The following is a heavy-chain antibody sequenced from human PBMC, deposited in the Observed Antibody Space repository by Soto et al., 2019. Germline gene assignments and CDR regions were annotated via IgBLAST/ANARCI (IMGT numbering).Heavy chain of an antibody. V-gene: IGHV4-31*03. CDR1: GGSISSGGYY. CDR3: ARALTTVTLFDP. D-gene: IGHD4-17*01. CDR2: IYYSGST. J-gene: IGHJ5*02. Sequence: QVQLQESGPGLVKPSQTLSLTCTVSGGSISSGGYYWSWIRQHPEKGLEWIGYIYYSGSTYYNPALTSRVTISVDTSKNPFSLKLSSVPAADTAVYYCARALTTVTLFDPWGQGTLLTVSS.